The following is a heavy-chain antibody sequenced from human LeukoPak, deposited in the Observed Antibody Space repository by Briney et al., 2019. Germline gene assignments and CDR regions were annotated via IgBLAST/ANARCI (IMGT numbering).Heavy chain of an antibody. D-gene: IGHD3-10*01. V-gene: IGHV3-23*01. Sequence: PGRSLRLSCAASGFTFTSYAMSWVRQAPGKGLEWVSTISGSGGNTYYADSVKGRFTISRDNPKNTVYLQMNSLRADDTALYYCAKEGFGDWGQGTLVTVSS. CDR1: GFTFTSYA. J-gene: IGHJ4*02. CDR2: ISGSGGNT. CDR3: AKEGFGD.